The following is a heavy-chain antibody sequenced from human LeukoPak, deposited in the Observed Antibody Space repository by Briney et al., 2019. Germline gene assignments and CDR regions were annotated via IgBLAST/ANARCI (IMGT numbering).Heavy chain of an antibody. CDR2: INPSGGST. J-gene: IGHJ6*02. CDR1: GYTFTSYY. Sequence: ASVKVSCKASGYTFTSYYMHWVRQAPGQGLEWMGIINPSGGSTSYAQKLQGRVTMTRDTSTSTVYMELSSLRSEDTAVYYCASFPGIAAGSYGMDVWGQGTTVTVSS. CDR3: ASFPGIAAGSYGMDV. V-gene: IGHV1-46*01. D-gene: IGHD6-13*01.